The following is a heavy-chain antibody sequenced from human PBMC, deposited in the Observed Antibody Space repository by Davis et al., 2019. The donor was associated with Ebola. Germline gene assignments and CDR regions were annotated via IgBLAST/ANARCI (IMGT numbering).Heavy chain of an antibody. V-gene: IGHV1-3*01. CDR2: INPGSDNT. CDR1: GYAFTNYP. CDR3: ARDTRSSGSPFDY. Sequence: ASVKVSCKASGYAFTNYPMHWVRQAPGQRLEWMGWINPGSDNTKYSQKFQGRVTITRDTSATTAYMELSNLRSEDTAVYYCARDTRSSGSPFDYWGQGALVTVSS. J-gene: IGHJ4*02. D-gene: IGHD1-26*01.